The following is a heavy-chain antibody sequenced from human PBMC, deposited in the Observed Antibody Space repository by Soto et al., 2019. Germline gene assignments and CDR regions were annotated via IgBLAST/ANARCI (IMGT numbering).Heavy chain of an antibody. CDR1: GGSISSYY. CDR2: IYYSGST. Sequence: SETLSLTCTVSGGSISSYYWSWILQPPGKGLEWIGYIYYSGSTNYNPYLKSRVTISVDTSKNQFSLKLTSVTAADTAVYYCARGYRWLDYWGQGTLVTVSS. CDR3: ARGYRWLDY. J-gene: IGHJ4*02. V-gene: IGHV4-59*01. D-gene: IGHD5-12*01.